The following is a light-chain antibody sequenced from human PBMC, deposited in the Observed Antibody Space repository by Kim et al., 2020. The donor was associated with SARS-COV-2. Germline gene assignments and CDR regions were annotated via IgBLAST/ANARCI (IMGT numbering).Light chain of an antibody. CDR2: ETS. Sequence: PGGTCTLPSGSSTEAVSGGHYPYGFQQKPSQAPGTLIYETSNEHCWTPARFSGSLRGGKAALTLSGAQPEDEAGYFCLLSYSGARVFGGGTQLTVL. V-gene: IGLV7-46*01. CDR3: LLSYSGARV. CDR1: TEAVSGGHY. J-gene: IGLJ2*01.